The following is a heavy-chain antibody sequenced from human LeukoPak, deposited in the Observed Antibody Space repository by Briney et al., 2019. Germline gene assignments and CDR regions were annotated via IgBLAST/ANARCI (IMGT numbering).Heavy chain of an antibody. CDR3: ARSIGLTGGGVDV. CDR1: GSSITSVSY. CDR2: ISRSGSII. D-gene: IGHD3-9*01. Sequence: LSLTCSVSGSSITSVSYWAWIRQAPEKGLEWVSYISRSGSIIYYADSVKGRLTISRDSAKNSLYLQMNSLRAEDTAVYYCARSIGLTGGGVDVWGQGTTVTVSS. V-gene: IGHV3-11*01. J-gene: IGHJ6*02.